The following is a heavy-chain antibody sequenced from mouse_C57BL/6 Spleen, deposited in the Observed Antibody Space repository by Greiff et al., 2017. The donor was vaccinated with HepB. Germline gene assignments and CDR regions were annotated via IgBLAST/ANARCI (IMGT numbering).Heavy chain of an antibody. J-gene: IGHJ2*01. V-gene: IGHV1-74*01. CDR2: IHPSDSDT. Sequence: KQRPGQGLEWIGRIHPSDSDTNYNQKFKGKATLTVDKSSSTAYMQLSSLTSEDSAVYYCAMDYSLDYWGQGTTLTVSS. CDR3: AMDYSLDY. D-gene: IGHD2-13*01.